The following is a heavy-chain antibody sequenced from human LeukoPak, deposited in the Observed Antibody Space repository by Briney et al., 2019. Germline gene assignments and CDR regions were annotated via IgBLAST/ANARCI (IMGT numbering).Heavy chain of an antibody. CDR2: INHSGST. CDR1: GGSFSGYY. CDR3: ARGKRSSVVPAAMGV. J-gene: IGHJ6*02. D-gene: IGHD2-2*01. Sequence: SETLSLTCAVYGGSFSGYYWSWIRQPPGKGLEWIGEINHSGSTNYNPSLKSRVTISVDTSKNQFSLKLSSVTAADTAVYYCARGKRSSVVPAAMGVWGQGTTVTVSS. V-gene: IGHV4-34*01.